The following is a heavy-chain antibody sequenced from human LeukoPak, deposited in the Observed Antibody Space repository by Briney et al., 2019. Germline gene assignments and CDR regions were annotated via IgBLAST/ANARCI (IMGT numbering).Heavy chain of an antibody. D-gene: IGHD3-3*01. CDR2: IYHSGST. V-gene: IGHV4-30-2*01. J-gene: IGHJ4*02. CDR3: ARAVYDFWSGPPEPEYYFDC. CDR1: GGSISSGGYY. Sequence: TLSLTCTVSGGSISSGGYYWSWIRQPPGKGLEWIGYIYHSGSTYYNPSLKSRVTISVDRSKNQFSLKLSSVTAADTAVYYCARAVYDFWSGPPEPEYYFDCWGQGTLVTVSS.